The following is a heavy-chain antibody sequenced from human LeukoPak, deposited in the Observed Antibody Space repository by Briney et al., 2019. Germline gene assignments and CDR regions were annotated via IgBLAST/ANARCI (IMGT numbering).Heavy chain of an antibody. V-gene: IGHV1-2*06. Sequence: ASVKVSCKASGYTFTGHYMHWVRQPPGQGLEWVGRINPNSGGTNYAQKFQGRVTMTRDTSISTAYMELSRLRFDDTAVYYCARKDLSGYSSLDYWGQGTLVTVSS. D-gene: IGHD5-18*01. CDR1: GYTFTGHY. J-gene: IGHJ4*02. CDR3: ARKDLSGYSSLDY. CDR2: INPNSGGT.